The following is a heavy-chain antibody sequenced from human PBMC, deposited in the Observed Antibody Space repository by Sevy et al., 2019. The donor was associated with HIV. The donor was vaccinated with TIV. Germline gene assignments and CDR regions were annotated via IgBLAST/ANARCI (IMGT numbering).Heavy chain of an antibody. V-gene: IGHV4-34*01. CDR2: INHSGST. D-gene: IGHD3-10*01. Sequence: SETLSLTCAVYGGSFSGYYWSWIRQPPGKGLEWIGEINHSGSTNYNPSLKSRVTISVDTSKNQFSLKLSSVTAADTAVYYCARGPGGLWFGELSVYYYYYGMDVWGQGTTVTVSS. J-gene: IGHJ6*02. CDR1: GGSFSGYY. CDR3: ARGPGGLWFGELSVYYYYYGMDV.